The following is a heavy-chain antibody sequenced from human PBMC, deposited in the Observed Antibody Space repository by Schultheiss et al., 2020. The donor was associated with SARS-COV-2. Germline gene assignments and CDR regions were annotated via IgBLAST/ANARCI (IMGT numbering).Heavy chain of an antibody. CDR1: GFTFSSYS. D-gene: IGHD3-9*01. CDR3: AKDPSDILTGYYI. J-gene: IGHJ4*02. V-gene: IGHV3-48*01. CDR2: ISSSSSTI. Sequence: GGSLRLSCAASGFTFSSYSMNWVRQAPGKGLEWVSYISSSSSTIYYADSVKGRFTISRDNSKNTLYLQMNSLRAEDTAVYYCAKDPSDILTGYYIWGQGTLVTVSS.